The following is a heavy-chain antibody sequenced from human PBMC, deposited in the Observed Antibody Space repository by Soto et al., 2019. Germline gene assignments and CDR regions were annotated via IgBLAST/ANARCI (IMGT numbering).Heavy chain of an antibody. J-gene: IGHJ4*02. CDR2: IYYSGST. CDR3: ARYVGSGCLDY. Sequence: PSETLSLTLTVSGCSINSYYWSWIRQPPGKGLEWIGYIYYSGSTNYNPSLKSRVTISVDTSKNQFSLKLSSVTAADTALYYCARYVGSGCLDYWGQGTLVTVSS. CDR1: GCSINSYY. V-gene: IGHV4-59*01. D-gene: IGHD6-19*01.